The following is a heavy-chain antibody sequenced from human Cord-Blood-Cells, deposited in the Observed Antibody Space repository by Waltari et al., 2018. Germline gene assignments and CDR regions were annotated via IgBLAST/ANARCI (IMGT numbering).Heavy chain of an antibody. CDR1: GYSISSGYY. J-gene: IGHJ6*03. V-gene: IGHV4-38-2*02. CDR2: IYHSGST. Sequence: QVQLQESGPGLVKPSETLSLTCTVSGYSISSGYYWGWIRQPPGKGLEWIGSIYHSGSTYYTPSLKSRVTISVDTSKNQFSLKLSSVTAADTAVYYCARGNYMDVWGKGTTVTVSS. CDR3: ARGNYMDV.